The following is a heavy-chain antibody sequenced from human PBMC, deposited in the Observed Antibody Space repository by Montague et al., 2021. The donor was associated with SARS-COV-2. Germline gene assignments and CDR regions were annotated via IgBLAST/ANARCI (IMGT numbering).Heavy chain of an antibody. J-gene: IGHJ4*02. V-gene: IGHV3-30*04. CDR1: GFSVSSSV. CDR2: ISYDVNIQ. D-gene: IGHD2-15*01. Sequence: SLRLSGAASGFSVSSSVMHWVRQAPGKGLEWVAVISYDVNIQNYIDSVXGRFTISRDNSKNTLYLQMNGLRPDDTVVYYCARGPHYCSGGDCFWGQGALVTVSS. CDR3: ARGPHYCSGGDCF.